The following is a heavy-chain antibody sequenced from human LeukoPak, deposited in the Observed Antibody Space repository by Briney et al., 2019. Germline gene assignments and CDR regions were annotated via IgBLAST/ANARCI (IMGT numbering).Heavy chain of an antibody. CDR2: IYHSGST. CDR3: AEGGSCCYYFDY. J-gene: IGHJ4*02. D-gene: IGHD1-26*01. V-gene: IGHV4-30-2*01. CDR1: GGSISCGGYS. Sequence: SETLSLTCAVSGGSISCGGYSWSWIRQPPGKGLEWIGYIYHSGSTYYNLSLKRRVTISVDRSKNQLSLKLRSVTAADTAVYSCAEGGSCCYYFDYWGQGTLVTVSS.